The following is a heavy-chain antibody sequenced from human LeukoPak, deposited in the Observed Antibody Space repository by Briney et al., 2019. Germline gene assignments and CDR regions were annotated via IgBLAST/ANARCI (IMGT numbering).Heavy chain of an antibody. CDR1: GFPVSSYG. D-gene: IGHD3-10*01. CDR2: IRYGGSNK. V-gene: IGHV3-30*02. Sequence: GSLLLSCAASGFPVSSYGMHWVRQAPGKGLEGVAFIRYGGSNKYYADSVKGRFTISRDNSKNTLYLQMNSLRAEDTAVYYCAKAGITYYYGSGSPLPPYYYYMDVWGKGTTVTISS. J-gene: IGHJ6*03. CDR3: AKAGITYYYGSGSPLPPYYYYMDV.